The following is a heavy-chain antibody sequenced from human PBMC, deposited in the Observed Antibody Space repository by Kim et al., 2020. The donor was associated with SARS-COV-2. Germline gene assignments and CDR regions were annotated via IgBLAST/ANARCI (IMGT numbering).Heavy chain of an antibody. CDR3: AREIYGSGSQGVIHYGMDV. J-gene: IGHJ6*02. V-gene: IGHV1-8*01. D-gene: IGHD3-10*01. CDR1: GYTFTSYD. Sequence: ASVKVSCKASGYTFTSYDINWVRQATGQGLEWMGWMNPNSGNTGYAQKFQGRVTMTRNTSISTAYMELSSLRSEDTAVYYCAREIYGSGSQGVIHYGMDVWGQGTTVTVSS. CDR2: MNPNSGNT.